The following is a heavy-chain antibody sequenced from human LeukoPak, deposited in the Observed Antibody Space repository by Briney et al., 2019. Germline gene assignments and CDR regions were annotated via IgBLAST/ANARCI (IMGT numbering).Heavy chain of an antibody. D-gene: IGHD5-12*01. J-gene: IGHJ4*02. Sequence: GGSLRLSCTASGFTFGDYAMSWVRQAPGKGLEWVSVISGSGDMTYYADSVKGRFTISRDNSKNTLYLQINSLRAEDTAVYYCAKLWLRFLDYFDYWGQGTLVTVSS. CDR1: GFTFGDYA. V-gene: IGHV3-23*01. CDR3: AKLWLRFLDYFDY. CDR2: ISGSGDMT.